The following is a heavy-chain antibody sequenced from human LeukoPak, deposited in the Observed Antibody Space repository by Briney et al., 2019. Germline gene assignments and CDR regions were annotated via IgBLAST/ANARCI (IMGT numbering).Heavy chain of an antibody. CDR2: IWYDGSNK. Sequence: GGSLRLSCAASGFTFSSYGMHWVRQAPGKGLEWVAVIWYDGSNKYYANSVKGRFTISRDNSKNTLYLQMNSLRAEDTAVYYCARDAGRYFDWLGYWGQGTLVTVSS. J-gene: IGHJ4*02. D-gene: IGHD3-9*01. V-gene: IGHV3-33*01. CDR3: ARDAGRYFDWLGY. CDR1: GFTFSSYG.